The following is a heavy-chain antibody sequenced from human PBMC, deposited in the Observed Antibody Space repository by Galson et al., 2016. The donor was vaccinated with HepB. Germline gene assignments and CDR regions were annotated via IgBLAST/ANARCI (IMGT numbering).Heavy chain of an antibody. J-gene: IGHJ1*01. CDR2: IFNDGSNK. CDR1: GFTFSSYG. CDR3: ASPQLGSDAGANFQH. V-gene: IGHV3-30*03. Sequence: SLRLSCAASGFTFSSYGMHWVRQAPGKGLEWVANIFNDGSNKYYTDSVKGRFTISRDNSKKTLYLQMNSLRAEGTAVYYCASPQLGSDAGANFQHWGQGTLVTVSS. D-gene: IGHD3-10*01.